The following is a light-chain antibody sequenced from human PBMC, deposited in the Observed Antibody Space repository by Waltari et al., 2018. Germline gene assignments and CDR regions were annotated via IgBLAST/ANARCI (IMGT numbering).Light chain of an antibody. CDR3: QQRTKWPLT. J-gene: IGKJ4*01. CDR2: ETS. V-gene: IGKV3-11*01. Sequence: DIVLTQSPATLSLSPGERATLSCRASQNINNFLAWYQQKPGQAPRLLIYETSNRATGIPARLSGSGSGTDFTLTISSLEPEDFAVYYCQQRTKWPLTFGGGTKVEIK. CDR1: QNINNF.